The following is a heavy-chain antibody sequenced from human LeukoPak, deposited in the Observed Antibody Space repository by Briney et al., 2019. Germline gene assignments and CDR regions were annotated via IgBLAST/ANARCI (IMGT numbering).Heavy chain of an antibody. CDR2: ISGYNGNT. D-gene: IGHD3-16*01. CDR3: ARTSHESVLYWSDP. J-gene: IGHJ5*02. V-gene: IGHV1-18*04. CDR1: GYYFTNYW. Sequence: GESLKISCKGSGYYFTNYWIGWVRQAPGQGLEWMGWISGYNGNTNYAQKFQGRVTMTTDTSTSTAYMELRSLRSDDTAVYYCARTSHESVLYWSDPWGQGTLVNVSS.